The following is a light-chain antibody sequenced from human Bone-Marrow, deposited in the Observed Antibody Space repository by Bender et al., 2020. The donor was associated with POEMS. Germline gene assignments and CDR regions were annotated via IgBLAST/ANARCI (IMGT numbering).Light chain of an antibody. CDR3: SSFATGNTSVL. Sequence: QSALTQPASVSGSPGQSITISCTGTSSDVGSYNLVSWYQQHPGKAPKLMIYEGSKRPSGVSNRFSGSKSGDTASLTISGLQAEDEADYYCSSFATGNTSVLFGGGTKLTVL. V-gene: IGLV2-23*01. CDR2: EGS. CDR1: SSDVGSYNL. J-gene: IGLJ2*01.